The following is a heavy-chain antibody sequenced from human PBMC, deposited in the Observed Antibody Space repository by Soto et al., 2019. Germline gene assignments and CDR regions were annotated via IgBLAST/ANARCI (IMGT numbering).Heavy chain of an antibody. CDR3: AKVGDYSNHVNWFDP. CDR2: ISGSGGST. V-gene: IGHV3-23*01. D-gene: IGHD4-4*01. J-gene: IGHJ5*02. Sequence: EVQLLESGGGLVQPGGSLRLSCAASGFTFSSYAMSWVRQAPGKGLEWVSAISGSGGSTYYADSVKGRFTIARDNSKNTLYLQTNSLRAEDTAVYHCAKVGDYSNHVNWFDPWGQGTLVTVSS. CDR1: GFTFSSYA.